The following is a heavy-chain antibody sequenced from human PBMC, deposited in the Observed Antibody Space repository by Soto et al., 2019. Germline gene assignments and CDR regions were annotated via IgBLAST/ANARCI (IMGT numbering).Heavy chain of an antibody. D-gene: IGHD5-18*01. CDR3: ARGIRGYSYGFLDY. Sequence: TSETLSLTCTVSGGSISSGGYYWSWIRQHPGKGLEWIGYIYYSGSTYYNPSLKSRVTISVDTSKNQFSLKLSSVTAADTAVYYCARGIRGYSYGFLDYWGQGTLVTVSS. J-gene: IGHJ4*02. CDR1: GGSISSGGYY. V-gene: IGHV4-31*03. CDR2: IYYSGST.